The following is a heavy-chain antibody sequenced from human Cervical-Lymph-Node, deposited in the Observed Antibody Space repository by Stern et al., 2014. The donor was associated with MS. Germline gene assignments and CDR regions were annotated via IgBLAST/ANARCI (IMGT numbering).Heavy chain of an antibody. Sequence: VQLVESGGGVVQPGRSLRLSCAASGFSFSSYAMHWVRQAPGKGLEWVALIWYYGSNPCYADSVTGRFPISRDNFKNALYLQMNSLRAEDTAVYYCASAYSSSHYYFDYWGQGTLVTVSS. J-gene: IGHJ4*02. CDR2: IWYYGSNP. CDR1: GFSFSSYA. V-gene: IGHV3-33*01. CDR3: ASAYSSSHYYFDY. D-gene: IGHD6-13*01.